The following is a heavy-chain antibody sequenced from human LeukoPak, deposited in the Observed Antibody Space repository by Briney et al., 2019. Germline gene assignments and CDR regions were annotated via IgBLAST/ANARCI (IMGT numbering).Heavy chain of an antibody. D-gene: IGHD1-26*01. CDR2: INSDGSST. CDR1: GFTFSSYW. CDR3: ARVLDGVGATRSFDY. Sequence: PGGSLRLSCAASGFTFSSYWMHWVRHAPGEGLVWVSRINSDGSSTSYADSVKGRFTISRDNAKNTLYLQMNSLRAEDTAVYYCARVLDGVGATRSFDYWGQGTLVTVSS. V-gene: IGHV3-74*01. J-gene: IGHJ4*02.